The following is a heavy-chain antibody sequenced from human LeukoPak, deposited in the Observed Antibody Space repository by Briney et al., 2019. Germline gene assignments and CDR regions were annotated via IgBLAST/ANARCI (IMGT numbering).Heavy chain of an antibody. CDR1: GYTFTGYY. D-gene: IGHD2-2*01. CDR2: INPHSGGT. V-gene: IGHV1-2*02. Sequence: ASVKVSCKASGYTFTGYYMHWVRQAPGQGLEWMGWINPHSGGTNYAQKFQGGVTMTRDTSITTAYMELSSLRSDDTAVYYCARDVGEYCSSTNCYASHYWGQGTLVTVSS. J-gene: IGHJ4*02. CDR3: ARDVGEYCSSTNCYASHY.